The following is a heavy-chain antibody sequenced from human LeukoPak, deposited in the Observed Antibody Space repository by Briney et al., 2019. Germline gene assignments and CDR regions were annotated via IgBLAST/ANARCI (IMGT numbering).Heavy chain of an antibody. J-gene: IGHJ4*02. D-gene: IGHD4-23*01. Sequence: SETLSLTCAVSGGSFIGYHWNWIRQSPGEGLEWIAEINHRGGTNYNPSLKSRVTISIDTSKNQFSLNLKSVTAADTAVYYCARDPTTEETVPYYFDDWGQGTLVTVSS. V-gene: IGHV4-34*01. CDR1: GGSFIGYH. CDR2: INHRGGT. CDR3: ARDPTTEETVPYYFDD.